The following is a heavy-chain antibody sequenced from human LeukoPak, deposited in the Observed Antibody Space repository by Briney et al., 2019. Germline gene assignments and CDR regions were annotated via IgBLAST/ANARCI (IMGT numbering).Heavy chain of an antibody. V-gene: IGHV1-3*03. CDR1: GYTFTSYG. D-gene: IGHD3-9*01. Sequence: ASVKVSCKASGYTFTSYGISWVRQAPGQGLEWMGWINAGNGNTKYSQEFQGRVTITRDTSASTAYMELSSLRSEDMAVYYCARWNYDILTGYYFLGWFDPWGQGTLVTVSS. CDR3: ARWNYDILTGYYFLGWFDP. J-gene: IGHJ5*02. CDR2: INAGNGNT.